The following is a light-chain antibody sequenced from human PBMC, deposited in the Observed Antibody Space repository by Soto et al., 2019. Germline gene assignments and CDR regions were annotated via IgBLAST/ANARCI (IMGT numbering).Light chain of an antibody. CDR2: KAS. J-gene: IGKJ1*01. CDR1: HSISDW. V-gene: IGKV1-5*03. CDR3: QHYKSHPEA. Sequence: RVTKSRATVSASVGDGVTITCRASHSISDWLAWYQQKPGKAPKLLIYKASTLNSGVPSSFSGSGSGTESTLTISILQPDAFATYYSQHYKSHPEAFGQGTKLDIK.